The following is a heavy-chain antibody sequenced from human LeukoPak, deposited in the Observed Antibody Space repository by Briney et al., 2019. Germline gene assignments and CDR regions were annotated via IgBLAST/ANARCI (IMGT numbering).Heavy chain of an antibody. Sequence: SETLSLTCAVYGGSFSGYYWSWTRQPPGKGLEWIGEINHSGSTNYNPSLKSRVTISVDTSKNQFSLKLSSVTAADTAVYYCARHTGGIVVVAAYNWFDPWGQGTLVTVSS. V-gene: IGHV4-34*01. J-gene: IGHJ5*02. CDR2: INHSGST. D-gene: IGHD2-15*01. CDR3: ARHTGGIVVVAAYNWFDP. CDR1: GGSFSGYY.